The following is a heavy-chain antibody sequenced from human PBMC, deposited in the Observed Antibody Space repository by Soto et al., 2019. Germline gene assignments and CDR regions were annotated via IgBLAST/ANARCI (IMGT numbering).Heavy chain of an antibody. D-gene: IGHD2-8*01. J-gene: IGHJ6*02. CDR1: GFSFSTYG. CDR3: ARETQYYAACTTGIYYYGMDV. CDR2: ISYDGRNK. V-gene: IGHV3-30*03. Sequence: QVQLVESGGGVVQPGRSLRLSCAASGFSFSTYGMHWVRQAPGKGLEWVALISYDGRNKNYADSVKGRFTISRDNSKNALSLQMNSLRGEDTSLYYCARETQYYAACTTGIYYYGMDVWGQGTTVTVSS.